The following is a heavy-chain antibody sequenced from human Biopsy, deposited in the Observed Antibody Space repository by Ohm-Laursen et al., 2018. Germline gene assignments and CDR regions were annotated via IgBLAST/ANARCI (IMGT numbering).Heavy chain of an antibody. CDR1: GYTFTGQY. Sequence: SSVKVSCKPSGYTFTGQYSHWVRQVPGQGLEWMGWINPPSGTTKFAQDFQGRATMTMDTSITTAYMELRRLRSDDTAVYYCAKGQDLRGGAEYFQHWGQGALGTVSS. CDR3: AKGQDLRGGAEYFQH. J-gene: IGHJ1*01. D-gene: IGHD2-15*01. CDR2: INPPSGTT. V-gene: IGHV1-2*02.